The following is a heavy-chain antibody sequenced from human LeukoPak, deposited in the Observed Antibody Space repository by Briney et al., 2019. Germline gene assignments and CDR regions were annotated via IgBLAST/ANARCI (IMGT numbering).Heavy chain of an antibody. CDR2: IYPGDSDT. Sequence: GESLKISCTGSGYSFTSYWNGWVRQMPGKGLEWTGIIYPGDSDTRYSPSFQGQVTISADKSISTAYLQWSSLKASDTAMYYCARHGLGYCSSTSCSDYYYYGMDVWGQGTTVTVSS. CDR1: GYSFTSYW. J-gene: IGHJ6*02. D-gene: IGHD2-2*01. V-gene: IGHV5-51*01. CDR3: ARHGLGYCSSTSCSDYYYYGMDV.